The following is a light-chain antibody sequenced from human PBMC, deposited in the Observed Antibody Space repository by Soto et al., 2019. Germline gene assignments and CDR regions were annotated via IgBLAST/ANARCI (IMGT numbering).Light chain of an antibody. J-gene: IGKJ2*01. V-gene: IGKV1-39*01. Sequence: DSQMTQSPSTLSASVGDRVTITCRTSQRICNYLNWYQQKPGKAPKVLIYDESSLQSGVPSRFSGSGSGTDFTLAISSVRSEQFASYFCQHIYSTSYTFGQGTELEIK. CDR2: DES. CDR3: QHIYSTSYT. CDR1: QRICNY.